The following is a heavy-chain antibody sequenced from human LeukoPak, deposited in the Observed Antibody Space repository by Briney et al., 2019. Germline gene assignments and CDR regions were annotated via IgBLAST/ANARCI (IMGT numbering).Heavy chain of an antibody. V-gene: IGHV3-15*01. Sequence: PGGSLRLSCAASGLTFSNAWMSRVRQAPGKGLEWVGRIKSKTDGGTTDYAAPVKGRFTISRDDSKNTLYLQMNSLKTEDTAVYYCTTGEWELPLDYWGQGTLVTVSS. CDR2: IKSKTDGGTT. CDR3: TTGEWELPLDY. CDR1: GLTFSNAW. D-gene: IGHD1-26*01. J-gene: IGHJ4*02.